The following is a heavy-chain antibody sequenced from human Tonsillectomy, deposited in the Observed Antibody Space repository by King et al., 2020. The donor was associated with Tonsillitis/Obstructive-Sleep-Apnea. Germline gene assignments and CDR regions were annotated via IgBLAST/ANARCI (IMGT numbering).Heavy chain of an antibody. CDR3: AKEGPYKGIWTGYFDY. D-gene: IGHD1-14*01. CDR1: GFTFSSYG. Sequence: VQLVESGGGVVQPGRSLRLSCAASGFTFSSYGMHWVRQAPGKGLEWVAVISYDGSNKYYADSVKGRFTISRDNSKNTLYLQMNSLRAADTAVYYCAKEGPYKGIWTGYFDYWGQGTLVTVSS. V-gene: IGHV3-30*18. CDR2: ISYDGSNK. J-gene: IGHJ4*02.